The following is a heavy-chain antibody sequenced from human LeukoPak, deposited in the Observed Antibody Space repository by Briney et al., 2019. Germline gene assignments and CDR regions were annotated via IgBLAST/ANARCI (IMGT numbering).Heavy chain of an antibody. J-gene: IGHJ4*02. Sequence: GGSLRLSCAASGFTFSNYGIHWVRQAPGKGREWVALIWYDGSNKYYADSVKGRFTISRDNSKNTVYLQMNSLRAEDTAVYYCAREGGGALDYWGQGTLVTVSS. CDR3: AREGGGALDY. V-gene: IGHV3-33*01. D-gene: IGHD3-10*01. CDR2: IWYDGSNK. CDR1: GFTFSNYG.